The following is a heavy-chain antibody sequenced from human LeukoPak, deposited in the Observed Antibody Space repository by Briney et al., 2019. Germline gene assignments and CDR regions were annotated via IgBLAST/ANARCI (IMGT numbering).Heavy chain of an antibody. Sequence: QPGGSLRLSCAASGFTFSNYAMSWVRQAPGKGLEWVSGISGSSGSTYYADSVKGRFTISRDNAKNSLYLQMNSLRAEDTAVYYCARAPYGSGSYSDYWGQGTLVTVSS. CDR2: ISGSSGST. CDR1: GFTFSNYA. V-gene: IGHV3-23*01. J-gene: IGHJ4*02. D-gene: IGHD3-10*01. CDR3: ARAPYGSGSYSDY.